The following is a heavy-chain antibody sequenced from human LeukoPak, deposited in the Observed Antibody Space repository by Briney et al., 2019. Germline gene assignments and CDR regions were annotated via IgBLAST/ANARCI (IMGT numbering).Heavy chain of an antibody. CDR3: ARGGRCPEALGDAFDS. CDR2: ISGSVGST. D-gene: IGHD1-26*01. V-gene: IGHV3-23*01. Sequence: PGGSLRLSCAASGFTFSSYAMSWVRQAPGKGLEWVSAISGSVGSTSYADSVKGRFTSSRDNARNTLYLHLNSLRAGDTAVYYCARGGRCPEALGDAFDSWGQGTMVTVSS. CDR1: GFTFSSYA. J-gene: IGHJ3*02.